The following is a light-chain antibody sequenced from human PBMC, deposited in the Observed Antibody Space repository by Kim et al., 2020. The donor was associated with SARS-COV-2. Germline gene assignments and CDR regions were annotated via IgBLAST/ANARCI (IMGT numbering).Light chain of an antibody. CDR1: QGINRD. Sequence: DIQMTQSPSSLSASVGDGVTITCRASQGINRDLAWYQQRPGKVPKLLIYGASTLQSGVPSRFSGSGSGTDFTLTISSLQPEDVATYYCQKYNSAPWTFGQGTKLEI. V-gene: IGKV1-27*01. CDR2: GAS. J-gene: IGKJ1*01. CDR3: QKYNSAPWT.